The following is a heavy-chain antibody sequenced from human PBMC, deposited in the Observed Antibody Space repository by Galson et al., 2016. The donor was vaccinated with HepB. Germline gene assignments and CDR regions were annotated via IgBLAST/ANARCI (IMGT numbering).Heavy chain of an antibody. CDR3: ARDTLSSPWDLDY. CDR1: GFTFSSYA. J-gene: IGHJ4*02. CDR2: ITGSGDTT. Sequence: SLRLSCAASGFTFSSYAMHWVRQAPGKGLKYLSAITGSGDTTYYANSVKGRFTISRDNSENTLYLQMGSLRAEDMAVYYCARDTLSSPWDLDYWGQGTLVTVSS. V-gene: IGHV3-64*01. D-gene: IGHD2-2*01.